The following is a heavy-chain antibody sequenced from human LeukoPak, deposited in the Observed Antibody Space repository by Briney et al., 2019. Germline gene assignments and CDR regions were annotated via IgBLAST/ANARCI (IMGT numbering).Heavy chain of an antibody. CDR2: IYHPVDT. Sequence: PSETLSLTCIVSGYSISSNYYWAWIRQPPGKGLEWIGSIYHPVDTSYNPSLKSRITMSVDTSKNQFSLNLSSVTAADTAIYFCARHPMVRGVPNWFDPWGQGTLVTVSS. V-gene: IGHV4-38-2*02. CDR3: ARHPMVRGVPNWFDP. J-gene: IGHJ5*02. D-gene: IGHD3-10*01. CDR1: GYSISSNYY.